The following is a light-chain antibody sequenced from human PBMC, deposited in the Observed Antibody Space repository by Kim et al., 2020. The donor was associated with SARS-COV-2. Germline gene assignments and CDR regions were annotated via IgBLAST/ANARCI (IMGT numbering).Light chain of an antibody. V-gene: IGKV1-39*01. Sequence: DIQMTQSPSSLSASVGDRVTITCRASQSISSYLNWYQQKPGKAPKLLIYAASSLQSGVPSRFSGSGSGTDFTLTISSLQPEDFETFYCQKSYSTSFIFGGGNKLEI. CDR1: QSISSY. J-gene: IGKJ4*01. CDR3: QKSYSTSFI. CDR2: AAS.